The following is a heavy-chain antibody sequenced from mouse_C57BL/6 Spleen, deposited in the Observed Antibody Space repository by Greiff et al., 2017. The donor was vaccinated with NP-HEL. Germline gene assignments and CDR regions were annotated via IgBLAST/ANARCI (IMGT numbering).Heavy chain of an antibody. CDR2: IYPRSGNT. V-gene: IGHV1-81*01. D-gene: IGHD2-4*01. CDR3: ARPYYDYDVNYYAMDY. J-gene: IGHJ4*01. Sequence: VQLQQSGAELARPGASVKLSCKASGYTFTSYGISWVKQRTGQGLEWIGEIYPRSGNTYYNEKFKGKATLTADKSSSTAYMELRSLTSEDSAVYFCARPYYDYDVNYYAMDYWGQGTSVTVSS. CDR1: GYTFTSYG.